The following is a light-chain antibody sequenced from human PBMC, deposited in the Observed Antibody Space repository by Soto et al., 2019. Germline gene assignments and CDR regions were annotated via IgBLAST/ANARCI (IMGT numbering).Light chain of an antibody. CDR3: GTWDTGLRSGV. CDR2: EID. Sequence: QSVLTQPPSVSAAPGQKVTISCSGSSSNIGNNYVSWYQQLPGTAPKLLIYEIDKRPTVIPDRFSGSKSGTSATLDITGLQTGDEADYYCGTWDTGLRSGVFGGGTKVTVL. CDR1: SSNIGNNY. V-gene: IGLV1-51*02. J-gene: IGLJ2*01.